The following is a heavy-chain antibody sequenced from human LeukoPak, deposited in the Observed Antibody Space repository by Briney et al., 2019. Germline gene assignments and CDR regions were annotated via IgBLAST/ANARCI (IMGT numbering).Heavy chain of an antibody. D-gene: IGHD2-21*01. V-gene: IGHV3-53*01. Sequence: GGSLRLSCAASGFSARGNYMNWVRQAPGKGLEWVSILYSDGSTYYADSVKGRFTISRDISKNTLYLQMNSLRAEDTAVYYCARGASGESTYCGGDCYLAYWGQGTLVTVSS. CDR3: ARGASGESTYCGGDCYLAY. CDR2: LYSDGST. J-gene: IGHJ4*02. CDR1: GFSARGNY.